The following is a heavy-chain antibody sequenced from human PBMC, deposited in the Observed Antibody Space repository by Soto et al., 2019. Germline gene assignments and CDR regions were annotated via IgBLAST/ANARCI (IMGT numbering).Heavy chain of an antibody. J-gene: IGHJ5*02. D-gene: IGHD3-3*01. CDR1: GDSISSSSYY. CDR2: IYYSGST. V-gene: IGHV4-39*01. Sequence: NPSETLSITCTVSGDSISSSSYYWGWIRQPPGKGLEWIGSIYYSGSTYYNPSLKSRVTISVDTSKNQFSLKLSSVTAADTAVYYCARQYYDFLSGKTEEGVQFWFVPSGQGTLVTVSS. CDR3: ARQYYDFLSGKTEEGVQFWFVP.